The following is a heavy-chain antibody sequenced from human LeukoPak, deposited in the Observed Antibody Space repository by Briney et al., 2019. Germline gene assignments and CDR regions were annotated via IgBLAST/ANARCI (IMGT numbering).Heavy chain of an antibody. CDR1: GGSISSGGYY. CDR2: IYYSGST. J-gene: IGHJ3*02. D-gene: IGHD3-22*01. CDR3: ARVSSGYLSI. V-gene: IGHV4-31*03. Sequence: SETLSLTCTVSGGSISSGGYYWSWIRQHPGKGLEWIGYIYYSGSTYYNPSLKSRVTISVDTSKNQFSLELSSVTAADTAVYYCARVSSGYLSIWGQGTMVTVSS.